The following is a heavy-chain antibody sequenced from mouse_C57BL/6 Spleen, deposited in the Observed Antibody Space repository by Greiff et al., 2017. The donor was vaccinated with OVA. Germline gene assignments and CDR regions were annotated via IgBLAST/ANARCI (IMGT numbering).Heavy chain of an antibody. Sequence: QVQLKQPGAELVKPGASVKLSCKASGYTFTSYWMQWVKQRPGQGLEWIGEIDPSDSYTNYNQKFKGKATLTVDTSSSTAYMQLSSLTSEDSAVYYCARRAYYSNYAYWGQGTTLTVSS. CDR1: GYTFTSYW. CDR2: IDPSDSYT. CDR3: ARRAYYSNYAY. J-gene: IGHJ2*01. D-gene: IGHD2-5*01. V-gene: IGHV1-50*01.